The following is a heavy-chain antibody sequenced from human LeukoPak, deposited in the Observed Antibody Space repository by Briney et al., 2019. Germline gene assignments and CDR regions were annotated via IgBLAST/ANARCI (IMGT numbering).Heavy chain of an antibody. CDR2: ITATGDTA. V-gene: IGHV3-23*01. CDR3: AGDRNSDWYSPLDY. CDR1: GFTFTKCA. Sequence: GGSLRLSCVASGFTFTKCAMSWIRQADGKGLEWVAIITATGDTAYYADSVKGRFTISRDNSRNTVYMQMDSLRAEDTAIYYCAGDRNSDWYSPLDYWGQGSQVTVSP. J-gene: IGHJ4*02. D-gene: IGHD6-19*01.